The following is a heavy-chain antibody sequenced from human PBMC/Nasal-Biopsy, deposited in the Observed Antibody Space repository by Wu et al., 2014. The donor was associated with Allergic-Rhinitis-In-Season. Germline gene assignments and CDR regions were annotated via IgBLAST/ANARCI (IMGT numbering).Heavy chain of an antibody. CDR3: AKEPASGSYGDY. J-gene: IGHJ4*02. Sequence: LRLSCAVSGFTFSSNPMHWVRQAPGKGLLWVSRINSDGSDTTYEDSVKGRFTISRDNSKNTLYLQMNSLRDDDTAVYYCAKEPASGSYGDYWGQGTLVTVLS. CDR2: INSDGSDT. V-gene: IGHV3-74*01. D-gene: IGHD3-10*01. CDR1: GFTFSSNP.